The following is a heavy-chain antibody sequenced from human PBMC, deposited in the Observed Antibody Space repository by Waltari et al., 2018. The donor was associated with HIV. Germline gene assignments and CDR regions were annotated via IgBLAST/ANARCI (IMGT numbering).Heavy chain of an antibody. D-gene: IGHD3-22*01. CDR2: TYYRSKWYN. CDR3: ARAAYYYDSSGDYGMDV. CDR1: GDSVSSNSAA. J-gene: IGHJ6*02. V-gene: IGHV6-1*01. Sequence: QVQLQQSGPGLGKPSQTLSLTCAISGDSVSSNSAAWNWLRQSPSRGLEWLGRTYYRSKWYNDYAVSVKSRITINPDTSKNQFSLQLNSVTPEDTAVYYCARAAYYYDSSGDYGMDVWGQGTTVTVSS.